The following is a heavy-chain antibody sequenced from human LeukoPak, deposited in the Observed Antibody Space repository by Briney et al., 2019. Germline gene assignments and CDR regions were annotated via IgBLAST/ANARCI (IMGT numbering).Heavy chain of an antibody. D-gene: IGHD2-15*01. CDR2: TGNRANSYST. Sequence: QPGGSLRLSCVASGFISSDHYIDWVRQAPGKGLEWVGRTGNRANSYSTQYAASVRGRFIILSDDSKNSLYLQMNSLKNEDTAVYYCARGVVGSGFDCWGQGSLVSVSS. V-gene: IGHV3-72*01. CDR1: GFISSDHY. CDR3: ARGVVGSGFDC. J-gene: IGHJ4*02.